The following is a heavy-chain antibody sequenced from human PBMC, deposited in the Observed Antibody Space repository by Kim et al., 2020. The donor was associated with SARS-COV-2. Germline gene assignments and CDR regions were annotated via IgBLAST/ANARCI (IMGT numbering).Heavy chain of an antibody. V-gene: IGHV3-23*01. CDR3: AKDFVMITFGGALGGMDV. D-gene: IGHD3-16*01. CDR1: GFTFSSYA. Sequence: GGSLRLSCAASGFTFSSYAMSWVRQAPGKGLEWVSAISGSGGSTYYADSVKGRFTISRDNSKNTLYLQMNSLRAEDTAVYYCAKDFVMITFGGALGGMDVWGQGTTVTVSS. CDR2: ISGSGGST. J-gene: IGHJ6*02.